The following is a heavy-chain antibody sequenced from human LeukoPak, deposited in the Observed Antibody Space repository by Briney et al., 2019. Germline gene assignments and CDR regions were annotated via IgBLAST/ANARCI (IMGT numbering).Heavy chain of an antibody. V-gene: IGHV4-4*02. J-gene: IGHJ4*02. Sequence: PSGTLSLTCAVSGGSISSSNWWSWVRQPPGKGLEWIGEIYHSGSTYYNPSLKSRVTISVDRSKNQFSLKLSSVTAADTAVHYCARTKVGYCSSTSCYNEYYFDNWGQGTLVTVSS. CDR3: ARTKVGYCSSTSCYNEYYFDN. CDR1: GGSISSSNW. D-gene: IGHD2-2*02. CDR2: IYHSGST.